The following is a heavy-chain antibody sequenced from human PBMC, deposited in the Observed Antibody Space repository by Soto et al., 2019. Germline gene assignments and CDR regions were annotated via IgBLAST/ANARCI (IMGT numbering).Heavy chain of an antibody. V-gene: IGHV1-8*01. CDR2: MNAKSGDT. J-gene: IGHJ6*02. CDR1: GYTFSDFD. CDR3: ARGNPFNYAGFDV. D-gene: IGHD3-16*01. Sequence: QAHLEQSGAEVKRPGASVNVSCKASGYTFSDFDINWLRQASGQGPEWMGWMNAKSGDTFFAQRFQGKFNMTWDTSLSTAYMEVGRLTSDATAMYYCARGNPFNYAGFDVWGQGTTVAVSS.